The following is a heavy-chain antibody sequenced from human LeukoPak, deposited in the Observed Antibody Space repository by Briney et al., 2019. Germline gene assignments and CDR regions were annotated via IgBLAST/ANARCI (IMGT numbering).Heavy chain of an antibody. CDR3: ARGGCSGGSCYHNWFDP. D-gene: IGHD2-15*01. CDR1: GFTFSSYW. CDR2: INQDGSEK. J-gene: IGHJ5*02. V-gene: IGHV3-7*01. Sequence: GRSLRLSCAASGFTFSSYWMSWVRQAPGQGLDRVANINQDGSEKYYVDSVKGRFTISRDNAKNALYLQMNSLRAEDTAVYYCARGGCSGGSCYHNWFDPWGQGTLVTVSS.